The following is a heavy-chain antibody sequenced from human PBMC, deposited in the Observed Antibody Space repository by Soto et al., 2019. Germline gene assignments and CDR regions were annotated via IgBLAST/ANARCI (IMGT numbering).Heavy chain of an antibody. J-gene: IGHJ4*02. CDR3: AKKETTSGKVGATSG. D-gene: IGHD1-26*01. V-gene: IGHV3-23*01. CDR1: GFTFSSYA. Sequence: EVQLLESWGGLVQPGGSLRLSCAASGFTFSSYAMSWVRQAPGKGLEWVSAISGSGGSTYYADSVKGRFTISRDNSKNPLYLQMNSLRAEDTAVYYCAKKETTSGKVGATSGWGQGTLVTVSS. CDR2: ISGSGGST.